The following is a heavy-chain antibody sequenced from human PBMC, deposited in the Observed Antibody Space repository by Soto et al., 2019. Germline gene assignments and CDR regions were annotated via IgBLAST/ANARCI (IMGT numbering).Heavy chain of an antibody. J-gene: IGHJ4*02. CDR3: ARAPRYCSSTSCYTGWSLGGYSYGVQYYFDY. V-gene: IGHV4-34*01. CDR2: INHSGST. D-gene: IGHD2-2*02. CDR1: GGSFSGYY. Sequence: QVQLQQWGAGLLKPSETLSLTCAVYGGSFSGYYWSWIRQPPGKGLEWIGEINHSGSTNYNPSLKSRVTISVDTSKNQFSLKLSSVPAADTAVYYCARAPRYCSSTSCYTGWSLGGYSYGVQYYFDYWGQGTLVTVSS.